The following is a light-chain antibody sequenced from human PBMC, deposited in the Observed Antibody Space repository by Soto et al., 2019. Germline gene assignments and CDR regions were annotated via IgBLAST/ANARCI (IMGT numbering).Light chain of an antibody. V-gene: IGKV1-5*01. J-gene: IGKJ1*01. CDR2: DAS. Sequence: DVHMPQSQSSLSASVGDRVTITCRASQSISSWLAWYQQKPGKAPKLLIYDASSLESGVPSRFSGSGSGTEFTLTISSLQPDDFATYYCQQYNSFWTFGQGTKVDIK. CDR1: QSISSW. CDR3: QQYNSFWT.